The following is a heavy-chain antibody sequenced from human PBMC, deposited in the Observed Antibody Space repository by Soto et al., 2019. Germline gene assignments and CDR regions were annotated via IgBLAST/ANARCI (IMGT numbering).Heavy chain of an antibody. CDR2: IYYSGST. V-gene: IGHV4-59*01. Sequence: QVQLQESGPGLVKPSETLSLTCTVSGGSISSYYWSWIRQPPGKGLEWIGYIYYSGSTNYNPSLKSRVTIAVDTSKNQFSRKLGSVTAADTAVYYCARGRGYGSGSYDYWGQGTLVTVSS. CDR3: ARGRGYGSGSYDY. D-gene: IGHD3-10*01. CDR1: GGSISSYY. J-gene: IGHJ4*02.